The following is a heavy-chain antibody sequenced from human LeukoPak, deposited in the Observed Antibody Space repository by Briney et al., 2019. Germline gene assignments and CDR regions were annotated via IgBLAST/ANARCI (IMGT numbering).Heavy chain of an antibody. J-gene: IGHJ4*02. CDR3: ARIMNGDYFDY. D-gene: IGHD3-16*01. CDR1: GGSVSTYY. CDR2: MSYTGST. Sequence: SETLSLTCGVSGGSVSTYYWSWIRQPPGKGLEYLGYMSYTGSTNCNPSVKSRLTISIDASRNQVSLNLTSVTAADTAVYYCARIMNGDYFDYWGQGTLVTVSS. V-gene: IGHV4-59*02.